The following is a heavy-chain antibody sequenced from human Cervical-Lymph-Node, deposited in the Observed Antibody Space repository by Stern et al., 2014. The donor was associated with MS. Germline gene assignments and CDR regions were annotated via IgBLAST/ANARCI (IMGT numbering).Heavy chain of an antibody. V-gene: IGHV4-61*02. J-gene: IGHJ4*02. D-gene: IGHD3-10*01. CDR2: IYTSGST. CDR1: GGSISSGSYY. CDR3: AVRVPYFEY. Sequence: QVQLQESGPGLVKPSQTLSLTCTVSGGSISSGSYYWSWIRQPAGQGLEWIGRIYTSGSTNYNPSLKSRVPISVDTSKTQFSLKLSSVTAADTAVYYCAVRVPYFEYWGQGTLVTVSS.